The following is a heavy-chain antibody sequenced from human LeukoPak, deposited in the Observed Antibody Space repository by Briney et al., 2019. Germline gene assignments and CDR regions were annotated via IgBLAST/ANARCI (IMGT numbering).Heavy chain of an antibody. D-gene: IGHD6-13*01. V-gene: IGHV3-30*18. J-gene: IGHJ6*02. CDR3: AKDVSSWYDFGYYYYGMDV. CDR2: ISYDGSNK. Sequence: PGGSLRLSCAASGFTFSSYGMHWVRQAPGKGLEWVAVISYDGSNKYYADSVKGRFTISRDNSKNTLYLQMNSLRAEDTAVYYCAKDVSSWYDFGYYYYGMDVWGQGTTATVSS. CDR1: GFTFSSYG.